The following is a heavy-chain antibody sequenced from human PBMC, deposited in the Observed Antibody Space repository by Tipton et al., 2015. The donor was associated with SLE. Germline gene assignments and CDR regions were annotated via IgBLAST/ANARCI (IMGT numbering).Heavy chain of an antibody. J-gene: IGHJ2*01. CDR3: AKDGPSKGARPWHFDL. Sequence: SLRLSCAASWFSVSSNFMSWVRQAPGKGLEWVSVIYSAGDTYYADSVKGRFAISRDKNTLYLQMNSLTTEDTAVYYCAKDGPSKGARPWHFDLWGRGTLVTVSS. D-gene: IGHD2-15*01. CDR1: WFSVSSNF. CDR2: IYSAGDT. V-gene: IGHV3-53*05.